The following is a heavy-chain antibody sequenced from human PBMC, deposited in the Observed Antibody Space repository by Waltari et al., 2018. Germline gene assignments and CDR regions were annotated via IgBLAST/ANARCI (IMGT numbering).Heavy chain of an antibody. V-gene: IGHV4-39*02. CDR1: GDSIATRAYS. CDR3: ARRTISREEVGPFDF. D-gene: IGHD1-26*01. J-gene: IGHJ4*02. CDR2: IFYSGST. Sequence: QLQLQESGPGLVRPSETLSLTCTVPGDSIATRAYSWGWIRQSPGKGLEWIGSIFYSGSTYYNPSLKSRVTISVDTSKNDFSLKLRSVTAADRAVYFCARRTISREEVGPFDFWGQGILVTVSS.